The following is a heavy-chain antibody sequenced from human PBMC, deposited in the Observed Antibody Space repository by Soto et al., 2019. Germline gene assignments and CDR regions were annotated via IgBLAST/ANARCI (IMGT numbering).Heavy chain of an antibody. D-gene: IGHD6-6*01. CDR2: IDYSGST. J-gene: IGHJ5*02. Sequence: PSETRSPTCTFSGASISSGGYYWSWIRQHPGKGRGGIGYIDYSGSTYYNPSLKSRVTISGDTSKNQFSLKLNSVTAADTAVYYWARERPDGARLDPWGQGTLVTVS. V-gene: IGHV4-31*03. CDR1: GASISSGGYY. CDR3: ARERPDGARLDP.